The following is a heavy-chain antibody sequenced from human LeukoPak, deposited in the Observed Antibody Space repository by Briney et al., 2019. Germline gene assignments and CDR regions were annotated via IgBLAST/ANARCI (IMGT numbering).Heavy chain of an antibody. V-gene: IGHV3-21*01. J-gene: IGHJ6*03. CDR3: ATVIAYRGYVDV. CDR2: ISSSSSYI. CDR1: GFTFSSYS. D-gene: IGHD6-13*01. Sequence: PGGSLRLSCAASGFTFSSYSMNWVRQAPGKGLEWVSSISSSSSYIYYADSVKGRFTISRDNAKNSLYLLMNSLRAEDTAVYYCATVIAYRGYVDVWGKGTTVTVSS.